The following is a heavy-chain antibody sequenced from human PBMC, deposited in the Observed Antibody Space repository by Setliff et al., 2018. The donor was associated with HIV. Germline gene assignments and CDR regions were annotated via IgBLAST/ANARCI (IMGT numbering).Heavy chain of an antibody. CDR2: IIPILGTT. J-gene: IGHJ6*03. V-gene: IGHV1-69*08. Sequence: SVKVSCKASGGTFSAYTISWVRQAPGQGLEWMGRIIPILGTTNYAQKFQGRVTITADKSTSTAYMELSSLRSEDTAVYYCARLDPGYYMDVWGKGNPGHRLL. CDR1: GGTFSAYT. D-gene: IGHD2-2*03. CDR3: ARLDPGYYMDV.